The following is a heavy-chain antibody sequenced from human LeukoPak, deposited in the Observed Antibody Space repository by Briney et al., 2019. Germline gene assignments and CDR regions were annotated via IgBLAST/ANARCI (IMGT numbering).Heavy chain of an antibody. CDR3: AGFFYDNSGDAFDI. J-gene: IGHJ3*02. CDR2: LIPIYGTT. CDR1: GGSFTFTSHA. D-gene: IGHD3-22*01. V-gene: IGHV1-69*13. Sequence: ASVKLSCKASGGSFTFTSHAISWVRQPPGQGLEWVGGLIPIYGTTNYAHNIQGRVTITSDEATRTVYMELSSLRPEDSAVYYCAGFFYDNSGDAFDIWGQGTMVTVSS.